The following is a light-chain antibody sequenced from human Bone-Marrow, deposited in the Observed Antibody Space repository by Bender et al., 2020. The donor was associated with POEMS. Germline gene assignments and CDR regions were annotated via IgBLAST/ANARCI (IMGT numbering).Light chain of an antibody. CDR1: NSDVGDYNY. Sequence: QSAPTQPASVSGSPGQSITISCTATNSDVGDYNYVSWYQQHPGKVPKLLIYDVTNRPSGVSDRFSGSKSGNTASLTISGLRSEDEADYYCSSYTSTLTPWVFGGGTKLTVL. V-gene: IGLV2-14*03. J-gene: IGLJ3*02. CDR3: SSYTSTLTPWV. CDR2: DVT.